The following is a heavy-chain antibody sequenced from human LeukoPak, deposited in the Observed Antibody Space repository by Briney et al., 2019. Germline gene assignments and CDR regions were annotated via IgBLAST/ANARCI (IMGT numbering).Heavy chain of an antibody. J-gene: IGHJ6*03. CDR1: GFTFSSYE. D-gene: IGHD5-12*01. CDR3: ARDRRGYSGYDFFSGYYYYYMDV. CDR2: ISSSGSTI. V-gene: IGHV3-48*03. Sequence: GGSLRLSCAASGFTFSSYEMNWGRQAPGKGLEWVSYISSSGSTIYYADSVKGRFTISRDNAKNSLYLQMNSLRAEDTAVYYCARDRRGYSGYDFFSGYYYYYMDVWGKGTTVTISS.